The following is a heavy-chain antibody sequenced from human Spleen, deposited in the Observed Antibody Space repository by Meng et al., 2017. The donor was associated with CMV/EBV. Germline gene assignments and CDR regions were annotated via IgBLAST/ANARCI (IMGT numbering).Heavy chain of an antibody. CDR1: GFPVDLNY. D-gene: IGHD6-19*01. CDR3: AKVRLVFRFYFDY. V-gene: IGHV3-23*01. CDR2: ISSSGERT. Sequence: GGSLRLSCTASGFPVDLNYMSWVRQAPGKGPEWVSGISSSGERTYYADSVKGRFIISRDNSKNTVSLTMNDLRAEDTAVYYCAKVRLVFRFYFDYWGQGALVTVSS. J-gene: IGHJ4*02.